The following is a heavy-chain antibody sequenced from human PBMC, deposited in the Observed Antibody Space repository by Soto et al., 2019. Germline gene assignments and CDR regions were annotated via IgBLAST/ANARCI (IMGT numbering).Heavy chain of an antibody. J-gene: IGHJ4*02. CDR3: ARKLRYCSGGSCYFLPGIDY. D-gene: IGHD2-15*01. Sequence: QVQLVQSGAEVKKPGSSVKVSCKASGGTFSSYAISWVRQAPGQGLEWMGGIIPIFGTANYAQKFQGRVTITAEQSTSKGYLGPGRLRSEETGVYYFARKLRYCSGGSCYFLPGIDYWGQGTLVTVSS. V-gene: IGHV1-69*12. CDR1: GGTFSSYA. CDR2: IIPIFGTA.